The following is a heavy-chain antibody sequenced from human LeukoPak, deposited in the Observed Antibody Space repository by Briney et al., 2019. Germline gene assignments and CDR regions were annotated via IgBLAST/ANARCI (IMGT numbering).Heavy chain of an antibody. D-gene: IGHD2-21*02. CDR1: GYTFTSYA. V-gene: IGHV7-4-1*02. J-gene: IGHJ3*02. Sequence: ASVKVSCKASGYTFTSYAMNWVRQAPGQGLEWMGWINTNTGNPTYAQGFTGRFVFSLDTSVSTAYPQISSLKAEDTAVYYCARAVVVTAKGAFDIWGQGTMVTVSS. CDR2: INTNTGNP. CDR3: ARAVVVTAKGAFDI.